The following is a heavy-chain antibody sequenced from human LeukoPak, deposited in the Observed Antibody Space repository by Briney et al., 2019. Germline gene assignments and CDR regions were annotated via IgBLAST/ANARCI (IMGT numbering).Heavy chain of an antibody. CDR2: IYGGAGT. D-gene: IGHD4-11*01. CDR3: TRHQYDAFEI. J-gene: IGHJ3*02. CDR1: GITVSSYY. V-gene: IGHV3-53*01. Sequence: GGSLRLSCAASGITVSSYYMSWVRQAPGKGLEWVSVIYGGAGTYYADSAKGRFAISRDNSKNTLYLQISSLRAEDTAIYYCTRHQYDAFEIWGQGTMVTVSS.